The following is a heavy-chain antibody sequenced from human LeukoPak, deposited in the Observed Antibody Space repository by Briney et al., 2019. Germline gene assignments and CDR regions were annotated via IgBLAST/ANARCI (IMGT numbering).Heavy chain of an antibody. Sequence: TSETLSLTCTVSGASISSYYGSSIRQPPGKVLGWFGYIYYSGSTNYNPSLKRRVTISVDTSKNQFSLKLSSVTAADTAVYYCARVTGYMIEDYFDYWGQGTLVIVSA. CDR2: IYYSGST. J-gene: IGHJ4*02. CDR1: GASISSYY. CDR3: ARVTGYMIEDYFDY. V-gene: IGHV4-59*01. D-gene: IGHD3-22*01.